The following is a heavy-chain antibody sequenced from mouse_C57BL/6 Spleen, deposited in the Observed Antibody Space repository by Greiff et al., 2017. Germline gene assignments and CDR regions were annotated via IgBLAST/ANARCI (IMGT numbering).Heavy chain of an antibody. CDR1: GFTFTDYY. CDR2: IRNKANGYTT. V-gene: IGHV7-3*01. D-gene: IGHD1-1*02. CDR3: ARPYYYGAMDD. J-gene: IGHJ4*01. Sequence: EVQLVESGGGLVQPGGSLSLSCAASGFTFTDYYMSWVRQPPGKALEWLGFIRNKANGYTTEYSASVKGRFTISRDNSQSILYLQMNALRAEDSATYYSARPYYYGAMDDWGQGTSVTVSS.